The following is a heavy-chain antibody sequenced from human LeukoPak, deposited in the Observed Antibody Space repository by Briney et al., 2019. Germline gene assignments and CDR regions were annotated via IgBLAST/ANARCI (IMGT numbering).Heavy chain of an antibody. V-gene: IGHV4-59*12. CDR3: ARRRDGLHYYYGMDV. J-gene: IGHJ6*02. Sequence: SETLSLTCTVSGGSISSYYWSWIRQPPGKGLEWIGYIYYSGSTNYNPSLKSRVTISVDTSKNQFSLKLSSVTAADTAVYYCARRRDGLHYYYGMDVWGQGTTVTVSS. CDR2: IYYSGST. D-gene: IGHD3/OR15-3a*01. CDR1: GGSISSYY.